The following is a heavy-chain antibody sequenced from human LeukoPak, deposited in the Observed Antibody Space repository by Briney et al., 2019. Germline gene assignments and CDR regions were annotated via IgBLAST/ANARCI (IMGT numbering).Heavy chain of an antibody. D-gene: IGHD3-10*01. CDR2: INSDGSST. V-gene: IGHV3-74*01. Sequence: GGSLRLSCAASGFTFSSYWMHWVRQAPGQGLVWVSRINSDGSSTSYADSVKGRFTISSDNAKNTLYLQMNSLRAEDTAVYYCYYGSGSPHDYWGQGTLVTVSS. CDR3: YYGSGSPHDY. J-gene: IGHJ4*02. CDR1: GFTFSSYW.